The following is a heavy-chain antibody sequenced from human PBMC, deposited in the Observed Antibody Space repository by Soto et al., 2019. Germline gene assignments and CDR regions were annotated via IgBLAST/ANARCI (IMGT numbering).Heavy chain of an antibody. CDR2: ISAYNGNT. D-gene: IGHD6-13*01. V-gene: IGHV1-18*04. J-gene: IGHJ5*02. Sequence: ASVKVSCKASGYTFTSYGISWVRQAPGQGLEWMGWISAYNGNTNYAQKLQGRVTMTTDTSTSTAYMELRSPRSDDTAVYYCARDGYSSSWYKDWFDPWGQGTLVTVSS. CDR1: GYTFTSYG. CDR3: ARDGYSSSWYKDWFDP.